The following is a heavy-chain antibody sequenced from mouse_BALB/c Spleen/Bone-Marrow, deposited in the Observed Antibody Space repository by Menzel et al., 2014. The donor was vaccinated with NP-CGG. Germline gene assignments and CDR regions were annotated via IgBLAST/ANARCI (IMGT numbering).Heavy chain of an antibody. CDR3: ARGGELRPWFAY. CDR2: ISSGGNT. Sequence: EVQGVESGGGLVKPGGSLKLSCAASGFTFSSYAMSWVRQTPEKRLEWVASISSGGNTYYPDSMKGRSTISRDNARNILYLQMSSLRSEDTAMYYCARGGELRPWFAYWGQGTLVTVSA. V-gene: IGHV5-6-5*01. D-gene: IGHD2-4*01. J-gene: IGHJ3*01. CDR1: GFTFSSYA.